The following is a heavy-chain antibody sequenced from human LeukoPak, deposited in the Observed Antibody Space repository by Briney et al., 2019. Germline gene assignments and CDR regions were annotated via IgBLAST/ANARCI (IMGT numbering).Heavy chain of an antibody. D-gene: IGHD3-9*01. Sequence: SVKVSCKASGGTFSSYAISWVRQAPGQGLEWMGGIIPIFGTANYAQKFQGRVTITADESTSTAYMELGSLRSEDTAVYYCARVPYYDILTGAPYGMDVWGKGTTVTVSS. J-gene: IGHJ6*04. CDR1: GGTFSSYA. CDR3: ARVPYYDILTGAPYGMDV. CDR2: IIPIFGTA. V-gene: IGHV1-69*01.